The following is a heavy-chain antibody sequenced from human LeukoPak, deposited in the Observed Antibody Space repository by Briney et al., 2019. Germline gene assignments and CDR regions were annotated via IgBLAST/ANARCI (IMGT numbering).Heavy chain of an antibody. CDR2: INWNGGST. V-gene: IGHV3-20*04. CDR3: ARDRIVVVPAEGYFDY. CDR1: GFTFDDYG. D-gene: IGHD2-2*01. Sequence: AGGSLRLSCAASGFTFDDYGMSWVRQAPGQGLEWVSGINWNGGSTGYADSVKGRFTISRDNAKNSLYLQMNSLRAEDTALYYCARDRIVVVPAEGYFDYWGQGTLVTVSS. J-gene: IGHJ4*02.